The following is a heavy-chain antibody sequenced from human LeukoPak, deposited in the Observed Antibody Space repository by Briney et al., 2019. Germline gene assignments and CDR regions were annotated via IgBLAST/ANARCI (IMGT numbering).Heavy chain of an antibody. D-gene: IGHD1-26*01. CDR2: ISGSGGST. CDR1: GFTFSSYA. J-gene: IGHJ4*02. V-gene: IGHV3-23*01. Sequence: GGSLRLSCAASGFTFSSYAMSWVRQAPGKGLEWVSTISGSGGSTHYADSVKGRFTISRDNSKNSLYLQMSSLRAEDTALYYCAKVVGATTRGYFDYWGQGTLVTVSS. CDR3: AKVVGATTRGYFDY.